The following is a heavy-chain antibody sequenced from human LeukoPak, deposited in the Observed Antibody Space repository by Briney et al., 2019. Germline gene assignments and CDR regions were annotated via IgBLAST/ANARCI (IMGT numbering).Heavy chain of an antibody. CDR3: ARGVRTVVVVAANNWFDP. CDR1: GFTFSSYS. Sequence: PGGSLRLSCAASGFTFSSYSMNWVRQAPGKGPEWVSSISSSSSYIYYADSVKGRFTISRDNAKNSLYLQMNSLRAEDTAVYYCARGVRTVVVVAANNWFDPWGQGTLVTVSS. V-gene: IGHV3-21*01. CDR2: ISSSSSYI. D-gene: IGHD2-15*01. J-gene: IGHJ5*02.